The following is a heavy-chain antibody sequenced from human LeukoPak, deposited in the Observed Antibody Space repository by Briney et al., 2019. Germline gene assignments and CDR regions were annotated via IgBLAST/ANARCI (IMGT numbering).Heavy chain of an antibody. J-gene: IGHJ5*02. CDR2: ISSSSSTI. V-gene: IGHV3-48*01. CDR1: GFTFSSYS. CDR3: ARFTRGFDP. Sequence: GGSLRLSCAASGFTFSSYSMSGVRQAPGKGLEWVSYISSSSSTIYYADSVKGRFTISRDNAKNSLYLQMNSLRAEDTAVYYCARFTRGFDPWGQGTLVTVSS.